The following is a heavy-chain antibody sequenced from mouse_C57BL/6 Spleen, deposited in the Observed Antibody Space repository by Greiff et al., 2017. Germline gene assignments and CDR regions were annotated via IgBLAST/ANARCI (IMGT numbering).Heavy chain of an antibody. CDR1: GFTFNTYA. J-gene: IGHJ4*01. Sequence: EVQGVESGGGLVQPKGSLKLSCAASGFTFNTYAMHWVRQAPGKGLEWVARIRSKSSNYATYYADSVKDRFTISRDDSQSMLYLQMNNLKTEDTAMYYCVREGRGDSSAYYAMDYWGQGTSVTVSS. D-gene: IGHD3-2*02. CDR3: VREGRGDSSAYYAMDY. V-gene: IGHV10-3*01. CDR2: IRSKSSNYAT.